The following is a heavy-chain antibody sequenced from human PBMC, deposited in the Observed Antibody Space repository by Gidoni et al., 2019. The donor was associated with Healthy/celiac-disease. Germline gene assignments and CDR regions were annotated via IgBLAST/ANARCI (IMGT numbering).Heavy chain of an antibody. CDR3: ARDWGISVYSSSSVAFDI. J-gene: IGHJ3*02. Sequence: QVQLQESGPGLVKPSQTLSLSCTVSDGSIRRGRYYWSWIRQHPGKGMEWIGYIYYSGSTYYNPSLKSRVTISVDTSKNQFSLKLSSVTAADTAVYDCARDWGISVYSSSSVAFDIWGQGTMVTVSS. CDR2: IYYSGST. V-gene: IGHV4-31*03. CDR1: DGSIRRGRYY. D-gene: IGHD6-6*01.